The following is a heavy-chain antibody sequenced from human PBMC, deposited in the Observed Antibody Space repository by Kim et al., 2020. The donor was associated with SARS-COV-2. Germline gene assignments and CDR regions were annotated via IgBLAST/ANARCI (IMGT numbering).Heavy chain of an antibody. J-gene: IGHJ4*02. V-gene: IGHV3-30*01. Sequence: YNVESVTGRFTHSGDNPKNTLYLQMNSLRAEDTAVYYCARGYNWNDVGFDYWGQGTLVTVSS. D-gene: IGHD1-20*01. CDR3: ARGYNWNDVGFDY.